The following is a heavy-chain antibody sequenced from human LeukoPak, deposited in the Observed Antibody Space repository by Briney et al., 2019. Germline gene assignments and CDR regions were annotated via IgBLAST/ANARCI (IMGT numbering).Heavy chain of an antibody. D-gene: IGHD2-21*01. CDR2: ISSSGSTI. V-gene: IGHV3-11*01. Sequence: GGSLRLSCAASGFTFSDYYMSWIRQAPGKGLEWVSYISSSGSTIYYADSVKGRFTISRDNAKNSLYLQMNSLRAEDTAVYYCARDFAPSMGVVVIADIDYWGQGTLVTVSS. CDR3: ARDFAPSMGVVVIADIDY. CDR1: GFTFSDYY. J-gene: IGHJ4*02.